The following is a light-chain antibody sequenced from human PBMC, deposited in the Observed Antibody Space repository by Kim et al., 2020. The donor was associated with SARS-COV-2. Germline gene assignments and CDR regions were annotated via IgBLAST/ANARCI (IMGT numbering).Light chain of an antibody. Sequence: DIQMTQSPSTLSASVGDRVTTTCRASQSINSWLAWYQQKPGKAPKLLIYKASSLQSGVPSRFSGSGSGTEFTLTISSLQPDDFATYYCQQYNDFTTFGPGTKVDIK. CDR2: KAS. V-gene: IGKV1-5*03. J-gene: IGKJ3*01. CDR3: QQYNDFTT. CDR1: QSINSW.